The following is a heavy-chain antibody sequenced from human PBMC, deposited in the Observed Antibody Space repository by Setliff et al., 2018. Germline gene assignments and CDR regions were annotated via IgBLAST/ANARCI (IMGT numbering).Heavy chain of an antibody. J-gene: IGHJ4*02. Sequence: GGSLRLSCAASGFTFSDYYMNWIRQAPGKGLEWVSYISRGGNTIYYADSVKGRFTISRDNAKNSLYLQMNGLRAEDTAVYYCARALGGVGVAEKDYWGQGTLVTSPQ. D-gene: IGHD3-3*01. CDR1: GFTFSDYY. CDR3: ARALGGVGVAEKDY. V-gene: IGHV3-11*04. CDR2: ISRGGNTI.